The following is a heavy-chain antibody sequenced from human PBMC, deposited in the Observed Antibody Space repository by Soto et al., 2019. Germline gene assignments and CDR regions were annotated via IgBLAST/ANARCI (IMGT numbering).Heavy chain of an antibody. CDR3: YYCAYYRGTSSLGWFDP. D-gene: IGHD5-18*01. CDR1: GGSFSGYY. J-gene: IGHJ5*02. V-gene: IGHV4-34*01. CDR2: INHSGST. Sequence: PSETLSLTCAVYGGSFSGYYWSWIRQPPGKGLEWIGEINHSGSTNSNPSLKSRVTILVDTSKNQFSLKVSSVTNTDPVDTATYYCAYYRGTSSLGWFDPWGQGTLVTVSS.